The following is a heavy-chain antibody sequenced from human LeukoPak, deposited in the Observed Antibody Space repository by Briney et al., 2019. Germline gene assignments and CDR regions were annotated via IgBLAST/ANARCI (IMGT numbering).Heavy chain of an antibody. D-gene: IGHD6-13*01. CDR2: ISGSGGST. V-gene: IGHV3-23*01. CDR3: ARVIRAAPGKGYFDY. J-gene: IGHJ4*02. CDR1: GFIFSTYA. Sequence: GGSLRLSCATSGFIFSTYALSWVRQAPGKGLEWASSISGSGGSTYHADSVKGRFTISRDSSKSTLYLQMNSLRAEDTAIYYCARVIRAAPGKGYFDYWGQGTLVTVSS.